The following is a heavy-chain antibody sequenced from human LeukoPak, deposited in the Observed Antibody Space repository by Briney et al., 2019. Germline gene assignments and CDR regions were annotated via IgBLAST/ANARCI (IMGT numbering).Heavy chain of an antibody. CDR1: GYAFTGYY. D-gene: IGHD6-19*01. CDR3: ATTFSSGWYYFDY. J-gene: IGHJ4*02. V-gene: IGHV1-2*02. Sequence: ASVKVSCKASGYAFTGYYMHWVRQAPGQGLEWMGWINPNSGGTNYAQKFQGRVTMTRDTSISTAYMELSRLRSDDTAVYYCATTFSSGWYYFDYWGQGTLVTVSS. CDR2: INPNSGGT.